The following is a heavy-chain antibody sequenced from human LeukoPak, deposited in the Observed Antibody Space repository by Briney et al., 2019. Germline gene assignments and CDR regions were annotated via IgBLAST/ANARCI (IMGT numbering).Heavy chain of an antibody. J-gene: IGHJ4*02. CDR2: IIPILGIA. Sequence: SVKVSCKASGGTFSSYAISWVRQAPGQGLEWMGRIIPILGIASYAQKFQGRVTMTRDTSTSTVYMELSSLRAEDTAVYYCARDLGQADYWGQGTLVTVSS. CDR3: ARDLGQADY. CDR1: GGTFSSYA. V-gene: IGHV1-69*04.